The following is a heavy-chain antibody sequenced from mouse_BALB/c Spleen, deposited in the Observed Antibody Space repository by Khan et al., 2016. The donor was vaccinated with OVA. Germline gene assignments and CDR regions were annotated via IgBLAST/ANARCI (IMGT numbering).Heavy chain of an antibody. CDR2: IYPGGDYT. CDR1: GYTFTNYW. Sequence: QVQLQQPGGEVVRPGTSVKISCKASGYTFTNYWLGWVKQRPGHGLEWIGDIYPGGDYTNYNEKFKGKATLTVDTSSSTANMQLSSLTSEDSAVYFCARWATWYFDVWGAGTTVTVSS. J-gene: IGHJ1*01. V-gene: IGHV1-63*02. CDR3: ARWATWYFDV. D-gene: IGHD3-1*01.